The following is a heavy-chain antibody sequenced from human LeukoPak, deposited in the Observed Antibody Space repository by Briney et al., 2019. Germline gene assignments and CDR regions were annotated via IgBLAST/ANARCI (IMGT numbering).Heavy chain of an antibody. D-gene: IGHD2-15*01. V-gene: IGHV1-69*13. J-gene: IGHJ5*02. Sequence: SVKVSCKASGGTFSSYAISWVRQAPGQGLEWMGEIIPIFGTANYAQKFQGRVTITADESTSTAYMELSSLRSEDTAVYYCARAVVAATHLWFDPWGQGTLVTVSS. CDR3: ARAVVAATHLWFDP. CDR1: GGTFSSYA. CDR2: IIPIFGTA.